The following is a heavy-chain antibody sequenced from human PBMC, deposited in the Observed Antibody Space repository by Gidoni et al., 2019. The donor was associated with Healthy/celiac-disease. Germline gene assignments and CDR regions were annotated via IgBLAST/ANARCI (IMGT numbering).Heavy chain of an antibody. CDR1: GLTFSSYA. CDR3: AKEGYERGSSDY. J-gene: IGHJ4*02. V-gene: IGHV3-23*01. Sequence: EVQLLESGGGLVQPGGSLRLSCAAAGLTFSSYAMGGVRRAPGKGLEWVSAISCSGGSTYYADSVKGRFTISRDNSKNTLYLQMNSLRAEDTAVYYCAKEGYERGSSDYWGQGTLVTVSS. CDR2: ISCSGGST. D-gene: IGHD6-6*01.